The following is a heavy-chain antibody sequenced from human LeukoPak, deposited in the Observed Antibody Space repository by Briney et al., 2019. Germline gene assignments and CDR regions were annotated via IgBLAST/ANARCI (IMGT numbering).Heavy chain of an antibody. V-gene: IGHV1-2*02. CDR2: INPNSGGT. Sequence: GASVKVSCKASGYTLTGYYMHWVRQAPGQGLEWMGWINPNSGGTNYAQKFQGRVTMTRDTSISTAYMELSRLRSDDTAVYYCARGNDYGMMYNWFDPWGQGTLVTVSS. J-gene: IGHJ5*02. D-gene: IGHD4-17*01. CDR1: GYTLTGYY. CDR3: ARGNDYGMMYNWFDP.